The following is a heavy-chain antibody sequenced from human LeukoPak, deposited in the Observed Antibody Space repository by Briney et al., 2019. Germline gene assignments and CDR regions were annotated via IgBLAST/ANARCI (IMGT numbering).Heavy chain of an antibody. CDR3: TRPPGYYSGSGSYVGFDY. D-gene: IGHD3-10*01. CDR1: GFTFSDYY. J-gene: IGHJ4*02. V-gene: IGHV3-11*04. Sequence: QPGGSLRLSCAASGFTFSDYYMSWIRQAPGKGLEWVSSITASSTAIYSADSVKGRFTISRDNAKNSLYLQMNTLRGEDTAVYYCTRPPGYYSGSGSYVGFDYWGQGTLVTVSS. CDR2: ITASSTAI.